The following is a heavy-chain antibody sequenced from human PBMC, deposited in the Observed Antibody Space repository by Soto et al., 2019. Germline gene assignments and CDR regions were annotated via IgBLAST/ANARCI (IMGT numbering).Heavy chain of an antibody. CDR1: GFSFSDYS. CDR2: ITSISSTI. V-gene: IGHV3-48*02. CDR3: ARVSDYAN. D-gene: IGHD2-2*01. J-gene: IGHJ4*02. Sequence: PGGSLRLSCAASGFSFSDYSMNWLRQAPGKGPEWGSYITSISSTIYYADSVKGRFTISRDNARNSLYLQMNSLREEDTAVYYCARVSDYANWGQGTLVTVSS.